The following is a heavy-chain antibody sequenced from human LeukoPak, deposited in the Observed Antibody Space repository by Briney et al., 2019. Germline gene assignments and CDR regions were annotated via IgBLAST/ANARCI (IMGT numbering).Heavy chain of an antibody. J-gene: IGHJ4*02. CDR1: GGSISSYY. D-gene: IGHD3-16*01. CDR2: IYYSGST. V-gene: IGHV4-59*01. Sequence: KASETLSLTCTVSGGSISSYYWSWVRQPPGKGLEWVGYIYYSGSTNYTPSLKSRVTISVDTSKNQFSLKLSSVTAADTAVYYCARDPGGELAYFFDYWGQGTLVTVSS. CDR3: ARDPGGELAYFFDY.